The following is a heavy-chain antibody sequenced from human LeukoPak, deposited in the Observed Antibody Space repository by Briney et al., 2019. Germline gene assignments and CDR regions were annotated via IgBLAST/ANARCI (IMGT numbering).Heavy chain of an antibody. Sequence: GGSLRLSCAASGFTFSAFNMHWVRQAPGKGLEWVAIISHHGDTAHYADSLKGRFTISRDNAKNSLYLQMSSLRAEDTAVYYCARDVDTALARSAFDIWGQGTMVTVSS. J-gene: IGHJ3*02. CDR2: ISHHGDTA. CDR1: GFTFSAFN. CDR3: ARDVDTALARSAFDI. D-gene: IGHD5-18*01. V-gene: IGHV3-30-3*01.